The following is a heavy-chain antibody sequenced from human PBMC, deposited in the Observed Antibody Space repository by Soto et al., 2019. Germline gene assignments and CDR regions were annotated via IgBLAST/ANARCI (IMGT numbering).Heavy chain of an antibody. CDR3: AKEGLVGEGGEYYFGY. J-gene: IGHJ4*02. CDR1: GFTFSSYA. CDR2: ISGSGGST. D-gene: IGHD1-26*01. Sequence: EVQLLESGGGLVQPGGSLRLSCAASGFTFSSYAMSWVRQAPGKGLEWVSAISGSGGSTYYADSVKGRFTISIDNSKTSGYLQMNSLRAEDTAVYYCAKEGLVGEGGEYYFGYWGQGTLVTVCS. V-gene: IGHV3-23*01.